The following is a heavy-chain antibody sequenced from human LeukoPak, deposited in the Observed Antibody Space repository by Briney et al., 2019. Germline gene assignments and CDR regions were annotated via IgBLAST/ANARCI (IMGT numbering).Heavy chain of an antibody. CDR1: GGSISSSSNY. D-gene: IGHD6-13*01. CDR2: IYHSGGT. J-gene: IGHJ5*02. CDR3: ARAYRSSWYANWFDP. Sequence: SETLSLTCSVSGGSISSSSNYWGWIRQPPGKGLEWIGNIYHSGGTYYNPSLKSRVTISVDTSKNQFSLKLSSVTAADTAVYFCARAYRSSWYANWFDPWGQGTLVTVSS. V-gene: IGHV4-39*07.